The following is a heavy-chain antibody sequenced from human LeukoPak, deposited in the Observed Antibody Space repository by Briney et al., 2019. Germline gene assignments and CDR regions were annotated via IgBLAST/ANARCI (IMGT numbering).Heavy chain of an antibody. D-gene: IGHD3-22*01. J-gene: IGHJ4*02. CDR2: ISSSSSYI. Sequence: GGSPRLSCAASGFTFSSYSMNWVRQAPGKGLEWVSSISSSSSYIYYADSVKGRFTISRDNAKNSLYLQMNSLRAEDTAVYYCARGYYYDSSGSEAGYWGQGTLVTVSS. V-gene: IGHV3-21*01. CDR3: ARGYYYDSSGSEAGY. CDR1: GFTFSSYS.